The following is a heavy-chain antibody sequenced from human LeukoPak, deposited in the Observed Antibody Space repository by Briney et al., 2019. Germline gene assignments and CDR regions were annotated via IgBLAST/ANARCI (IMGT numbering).Heavy chain of an antibody. V-gene: IGHV3-23*03. Sequence: GGSLRLSCAASGFTFSSYAMSWVRQAPGKGLEWVSVIYRGGETYYADSVKGRFSISRENSKNTLYLQMNSLRAEDTAVYYCASGRSSGHLDYWGQGTLVTVSS. CDR3: ASGRSSGHLDY. D-gene: IGHD3-10*01. J-gene: IGHJ4*02. CDR2: IYRGGET. CDR1: GFTFSSYA.